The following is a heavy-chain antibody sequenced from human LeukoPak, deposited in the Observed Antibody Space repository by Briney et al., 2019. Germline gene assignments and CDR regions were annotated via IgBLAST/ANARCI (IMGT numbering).Heavy chain of an antibody. CDR2: ISNGGSGT. D-gene: IGHD3-10*01. CDR3: AKDHGTIVYDPFDY. J-gene: IGHJ4*02. V-gene: IGHV3-23*01. CDR1: GCNFRNHP. Sequence: GGSLRLSRASCGCNFRNHPMSWVRQAPCKGLDGVSVISNGGSGTYYADCVKGGFTITRKNSKSTLYLQMSSLRAEDTAVYYCAKDHGTIVYDPFDYWGQGTLVTVSS.